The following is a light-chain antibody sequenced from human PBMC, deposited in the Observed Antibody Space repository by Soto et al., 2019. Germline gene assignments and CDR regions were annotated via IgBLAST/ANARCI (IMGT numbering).Light chain of an antibody. J-gene: IGKJ5*01. CDR1: QGIRSY. V-gene: IGKV1-9*01. CDR2: AAS. CDR3: RQHHNWHPIT. Sequence: LTQSPATLSLSVGDRVTITCRASQGIRSYLAWYQQKPGKAPKLLIYAASTLQSGVPSRFSGSGSGTDFTPTISIQHEDFVASYCRQHHNWHPITFGQGTQLEIK.